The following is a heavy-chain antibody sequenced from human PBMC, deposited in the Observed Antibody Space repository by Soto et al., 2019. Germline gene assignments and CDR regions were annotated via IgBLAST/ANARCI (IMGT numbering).Heavy chain of an antibody. J-gene: IGHJ4*02. CDR3: ARDADSSGWYWFDY. Sequence: QTGGSLRLSCAASGFTFSSYAMHWVRQAPGKGLEWVAVISYDGSNKYYADSVKGRFTISRDNSKNTLYLQMNSLRAEDTAVYYCARDADSSGWYWFDYWGQGTLVTVSS. D-gene: IGHD6-19*01. CDR2: ISYDGSNK. V-gene: IGHV3-30-3*01. CDR1: GFTFSSYA.